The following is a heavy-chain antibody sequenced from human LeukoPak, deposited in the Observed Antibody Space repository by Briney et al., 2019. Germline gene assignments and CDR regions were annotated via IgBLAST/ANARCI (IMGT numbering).Heavy chain of an antibody. V-gene: IGHV3-30-3*01. D-gene: IGHD4-17*01. Sequence: PGGSLRLSCAASGFTFSSYVMHWVRQAPGKGLEWVAVISYDGSNKYYADSEKGRFTISRDNSKNTLFLLMNSLRAEDTAVYYCARDDNYGDYEYYFDYWGQGALVTVSS. CDR3: ARDDNYGDYEYYFDY. J-gene: IGHJ4*02. CDR1: GFTFSSYV. CDR2: ISYDGSNK.